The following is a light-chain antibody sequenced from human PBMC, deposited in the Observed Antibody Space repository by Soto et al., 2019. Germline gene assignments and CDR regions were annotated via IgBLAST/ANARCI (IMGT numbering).Light chain of an antibody. CDR2: GAS. V-gene: IGKV3-20*01. CDR1: QTVTSNY. CDR3: QQYVSVPVT. Sequence: EIVLTQSPGTLSLSPGERATLSCRAIQTVTSNYLAWYQQKPGQAPRLLIYGASSRATDIPDRFSGSGSGTDFTLTISRLEPEDFALYYCQQYVSVPVTFGQGTKVDIK. J-gene: IGKJ2*01.